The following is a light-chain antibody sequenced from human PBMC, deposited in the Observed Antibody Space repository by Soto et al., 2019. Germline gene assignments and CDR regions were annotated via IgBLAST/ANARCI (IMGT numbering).Light chain of an antibody. Sequence: EIQMTQSPSSLSASVGDRVTITFHSSQDIKNYLNWYQQKSGKAPKLLIYDASDLETGVPSRFSGSGSGTDFTFTINSLQPEDIATYYCQQYDNLPLTFGGGTKV. CDR1: QDIKNY. CDR2: DAS. CDR3: QQYDNLPLT. J-gene: IGKJ4*01. V-gene: IGKV1-33*01.